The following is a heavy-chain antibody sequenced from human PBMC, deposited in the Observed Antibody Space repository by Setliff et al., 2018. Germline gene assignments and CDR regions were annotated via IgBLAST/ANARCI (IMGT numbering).Heavy chain of an antibody. CDR1: GFTFSHYG. J-gene: IGHJ3*02. D-gene: IGHD3-22*01. CDR2: IWYDGSNK. Sequence: GGSLRLSCATSGFTFSHYGMHWVRQAPGKGLEWVAIIWYDGSNKYYADSVKGRFTISRDSSTNTVYLQMNSLRGDDTAVYYCARDRISRYYDSGAHAFDIWGQGTMVTVSS. V-gene: IGHV3-33*01. CDR3: ARDRISRYYDSGAHAFDI.